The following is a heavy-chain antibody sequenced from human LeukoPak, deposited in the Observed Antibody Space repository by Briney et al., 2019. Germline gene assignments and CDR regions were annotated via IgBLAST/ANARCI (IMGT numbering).Heavy chain of an antibody. CDR3: ATLGYCSGGSCSNWFDP. CDR1: GGSFSGYY. Sequence: SENLSLTCAVYGGSFSGYYWSWIRQPPGKGLEWIGEINHSGSTNYNPSLKSRVTISVDTSKNQFSLKLSSVTAADTAVYYCATLGYCSGGSCSNWFDPWGQGTLVTVSS. V-gene: IGHV4-34*01. J-gene: IGHJ5*02. D-gene: IGHD2-15*01. CDR2: INHSGST.